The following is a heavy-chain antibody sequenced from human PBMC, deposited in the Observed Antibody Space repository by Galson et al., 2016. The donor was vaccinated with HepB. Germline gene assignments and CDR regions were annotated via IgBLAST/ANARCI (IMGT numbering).Heavy chain of an antibody. CDR3: AKRNEYCPPVGCSVDY. V-gene: IGHV3-30*18. J-gene: IGHJ4*02. CDR1: GFTFSNRG. Sequence: SLRLSCAASGFTFSNRGMHWVRQAPGKGLEWVAADSMDGRRKFYADSVKGRFTISRDTSNNMLFLQMNSRRADDTAVYYCAKRNEYCPPVGCSVDYWGQGTLVSVSS. D-gene: IGHD2/OR15-2a*01. CDR2: DSMDGRRK.